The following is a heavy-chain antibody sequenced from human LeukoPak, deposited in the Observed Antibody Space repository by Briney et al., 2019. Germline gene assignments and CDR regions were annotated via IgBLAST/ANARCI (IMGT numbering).Heavy chain of an antibody. V-gene: IGHV3-23*01. CDR1: GFTFSSYG. CDR2: ISGSGGST. J-gene: IGHJ4*02. CDR3: SRRHRDGHNSPGDY. Sequence: GGSLRLSCAASGFTFSSYGMSWVRQAPGKGLEWVSAISGSGGSTYYADSVKGRFTISRDNSKNTLYLQMNSLKTEDSAIYYCSRRHRDGHNSPGDYWGQGTLVTVSS. D-gene: IGHD5-24*01.